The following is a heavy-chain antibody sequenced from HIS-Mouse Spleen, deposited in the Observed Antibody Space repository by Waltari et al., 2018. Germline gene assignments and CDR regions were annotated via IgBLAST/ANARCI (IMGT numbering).Heavy chain of an antibody. Sequence: QLQLQESGPGLVKPSETLSRTCTVSGGSISSSSYYWGWIRQPPGKGLEWIGRRYYSGSTYYNPSLKSRVTISVDTSKNQFSLKLSSVTAADTAVYYCAREIPYSSSWYDWYFDLWGRGTLVTVSS. CDR2: RYYSGST. V-gene: IGHV4-39*07. D-gene: IGHD6-13*01. CDR1: GGSISSSSYY. J-gene: IGHJ2*01. CDR3: AREIPYSSSWYDWYFDL.